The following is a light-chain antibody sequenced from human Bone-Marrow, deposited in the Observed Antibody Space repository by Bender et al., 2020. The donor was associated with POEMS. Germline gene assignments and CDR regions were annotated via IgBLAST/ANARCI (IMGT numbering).Light chain of an antibody. CDR2: EVN. CDR3: SAWDDSLSGWV. V-gene: IGLV2-8*01. Sequence: QSALTQPPSASGSPGQSVTISCTGTSTGQYNYVSWYQQHPGKAPKLIISEVNRRPSGVPDRFSGSKSGTSASLAIGGLRSEDVALYYCSAWDDSLSGWVFGGGTKLTVL. J-gene: IGLJ3*02. CDR1: STGQYNY.